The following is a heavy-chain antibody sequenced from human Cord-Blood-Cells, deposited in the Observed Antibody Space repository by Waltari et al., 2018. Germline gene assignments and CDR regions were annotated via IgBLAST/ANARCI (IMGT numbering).Heavy chain of an antibody. CDR3: ARFDY. V-gene: IGHV4-34*01. J-gene: IGHJ4*02. CDR1: GGSFSGYY. Sequence: QVQLQQWGAGLLKTSETLSPTCAVYGGSFSGYYWSWVRQPPGKGLEWIGEINQSGSTTYSPSLKSRVTISVDTSNNQFSLKLSSVTAADTAVYYCARFDYWGQGTLVTVSS. CDR2: INQSGST.